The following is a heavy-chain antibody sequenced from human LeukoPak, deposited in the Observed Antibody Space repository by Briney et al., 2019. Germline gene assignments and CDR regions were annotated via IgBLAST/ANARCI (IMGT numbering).Heavy chain of an antibody. J-gene: IGHJ6*03. CDR1: GFTFSSYW. CDR2: IKQDGSES. D-gene: IGHD3-9*01. CDR3: ARDQNDILTGYYHYYYMDV. V-gene: IGHV3-7*01. Sequence: GGSLRLSCAASGFTFSSYWMSWVRQAPGEGLEWLANIKQDGSESYYVDSVKGRFTISRDNAKNSLYLQMNSLRADDTAVYYCARDQNDILTGYYHYYYMDVWGKGTTVTVSS.